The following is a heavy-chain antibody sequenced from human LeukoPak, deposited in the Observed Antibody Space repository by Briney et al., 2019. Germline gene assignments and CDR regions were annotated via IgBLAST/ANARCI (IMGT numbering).Heavy chain of an antibody. CDR2: ISYDGSNE. CDR1: GFTFSSYV. V-gene: IGHV3-30*04. CDR3: ARDSDPNKFDY. Sequence: PGRSLRLSCAASGFTFSSYVMHWVRQAPGKGLEWVAIISYDGSNEYYADSVKGRFTISRDNSKNTLYLQMNSLRAEDTAVYYCARDSDPNKFDYWGQGTLVTVSS. J-gene: IGHJ4*02. D-gene: IGHD1/OR15-1a*01.